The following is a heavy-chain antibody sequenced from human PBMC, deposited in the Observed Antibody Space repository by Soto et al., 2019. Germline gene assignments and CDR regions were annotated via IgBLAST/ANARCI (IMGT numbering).Heavy chain of an antibody. Sequence: PGGSLRLSCAASGFTFSSYSMNWVRQAPGKGLEWVSYISSSSSTIYYADSVKDRFTISRDNAKNSLYLQMNSLRAEDTAVYYCARHPERIAQIGWFDPWGQGTLVTVSS. CDR3: ARHPERIAQIGWFDP. CDR1: GFTFSSYS. D-gene: IGHD6-13*01. J-gene: IGHJ5*02. V-gene: IGHV3-48*01. CDR2: ISSSSSTI.